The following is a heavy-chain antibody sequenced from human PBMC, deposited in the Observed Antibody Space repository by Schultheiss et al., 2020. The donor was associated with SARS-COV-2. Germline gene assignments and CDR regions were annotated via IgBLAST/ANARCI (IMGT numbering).Heavy chain of an antibody. D-gene: IGHD3-22*01. CDR3: ARVRYYDSSGYYYVNAFDI. CDR2: IFYSGTT. CDR1: GDSISNRDYY. J-gene: IGHJ3*02. Sequence: SETLSLTCTVSGDSISNRDYYWSWIRQHPGKGLEWIGYIFYSGTTFYNPSLRSRVNISVDTSKNQFSLKLSSVTAADTAVYYCARVRYYDSSGYYYVNAFDIWGQGTMVTVSS. V-gene: IGHV4-31*03.